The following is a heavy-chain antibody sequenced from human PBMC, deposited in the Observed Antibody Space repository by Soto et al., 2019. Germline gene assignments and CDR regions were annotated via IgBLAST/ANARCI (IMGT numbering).Heavy chain of an antibody. V-gene: IGHV3-30*04. CDR1: GFTFGSYA. Sequence: GGSLRLSCAASGFTFGSYAMHWVRQAPGKGLEWVAVISYDGSNKYYADSVKGRFTISRDNSKNTLYLQMNSLRAEDTAVYYCAMCYDSSGYYYFDYWGQGTLVTVSS. D-gene: IGHD3-22*01. CDR2: ISYDGSNK. J-gene: IGHJ4*02. CDR3: AMCYDSSGYYYFDY.